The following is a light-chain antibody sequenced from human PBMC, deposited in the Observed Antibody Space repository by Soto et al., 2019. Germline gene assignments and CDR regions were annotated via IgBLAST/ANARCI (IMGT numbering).Light chain of an antibody. CDR3: QQYNNWPPIT. J-gene: IGKJ5*01. Sequence: EIVLTQSPGTLSLSPGERATLSCRASQSVSSNLAWYQQKPGQAPRLLIYGASTRAIGISARFSGSGSGTEFTLTIRSLQSEDFAVYYCQQYNNWPPITFGQGTRLEIK. V-gene: IGKV3-15*01. CDR2: GAS. CDR1: QSVSSN.